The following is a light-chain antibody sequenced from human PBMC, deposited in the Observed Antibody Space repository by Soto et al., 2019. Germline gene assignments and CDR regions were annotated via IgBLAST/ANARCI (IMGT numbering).Light chain of an antibody. CDR2: NNN. CDR1: SCNIGSNT. V-gene: IGLV1-44*01. J-gene: IGLJ2*01. CDR3: AAWDDSLNGVV. Sequence: QSVLTQPPSASGTPGQRVTISCSGSSCNIGSNTAHWYQQLPGTAPKLLIYNNNQRPSGVPDRFSGSKSGTSASLAISGLQSEDEANYYCAAWDDSLNGVVFGGGTKLTVL.